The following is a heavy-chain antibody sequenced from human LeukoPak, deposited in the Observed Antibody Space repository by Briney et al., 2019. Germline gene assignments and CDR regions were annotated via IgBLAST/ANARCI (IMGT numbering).Heavy chain of an antibody. CDR3: ARKGLRPLEWLSEYFFDS. Sequence: SETLSLTCTVSGDSINSHYWTWIRQSPGKGLEWIGHINHVGITNHNPSLKSRVTISVDTSKNQFTLKVRSVTAADTGVYFCARKGLRPLEWLSEYFFDSWGQGTLVSVAS. V-gene: IGHV4-34*01. J-gene: IGHJ4*02. D-gene: IGHD3-3*01. CDR1: GDSINSHY. CDR2: INHVGIT.